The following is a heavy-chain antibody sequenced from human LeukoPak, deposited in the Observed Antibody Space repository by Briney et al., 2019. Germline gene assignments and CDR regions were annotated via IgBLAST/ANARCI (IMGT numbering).Heavy chain of an antibody. CDR1: GFTFDDYA. V-gene: IGHV3-9*03. CDR3: AKGQNYYDSSGRPDDAFDI. Sequence: GGSLRLSCAASGFTFDDYAMHWVRHAPGKGLEWVSGISWNSGSIGYADSVKGRFTISRDNAKNSLYLQMNSLRAEDMALYYCAKGQNYYDSSGRPDDAFDIWGQGTMVTVSS. J-gene: IGHJ3*02. CDR2: ISWNSGSI. D-gene: IGHD3-22*01.